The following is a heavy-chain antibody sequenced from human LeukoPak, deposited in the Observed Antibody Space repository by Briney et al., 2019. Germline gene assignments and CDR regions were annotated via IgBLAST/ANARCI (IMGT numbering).Heavy chain of an antibody. CDR2: IWYDGSSK. J-gene: IGHJ5*02. Sequence: GGSLRLSCAASGFTFSSYAMSWVRQAPGKGLEWVAVIWYDGSSKYYADSVKGRFTISRDNSKNTLYLQMNSLRAEDTAVYYCARDLIAVAGTYNWFDPWGQGTLVTVSS. V-gene: IGHV3-33*08. CDR3: ARDLIAVAGTYNWFDP. CDR1: GFTFSSYA. D-gene: IGHD6-19*01.